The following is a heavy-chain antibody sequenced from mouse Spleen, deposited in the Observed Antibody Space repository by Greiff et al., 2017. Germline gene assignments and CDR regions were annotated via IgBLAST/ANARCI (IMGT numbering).Heavy chain of an antibody. CDR3: APFITTVVAPFFDY. CDR1: GYTFTSYW. CDR2: IDPSDSYT. J-gene: IGHJ2*01. Sequence: QVQLQQPGAELVMPGASVKLSCKASGYTFTSYWMHWVKQRPRQGLEWIGEIDPSDSYTNYNQKFKGKATLTVDKSSSTAYMQLSSLTSEDSAVYYCAPFITTVVAPFFDYWGQGTTLTVSS. D-gene: IGHD1-1*01. V-gene: IGHV1-69*01.